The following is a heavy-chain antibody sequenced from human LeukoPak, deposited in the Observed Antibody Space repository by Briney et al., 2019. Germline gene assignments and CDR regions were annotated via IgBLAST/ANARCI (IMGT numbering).Heavy chain of an antibody. CDR1: GYTFTGLF. J-gene: IGHJ4*02. Sequence: ASVKVSCKASGYTFTGLFIHWMRQAPGQRLEWLGWIKTDTGVTSYAQKFQGRATMTRDTSISTAYMELRRLTSDDTAVYYCSREVDCGNTSCPTAPWGQGTLVTVSS. CDR3: SREVDCGNTSCPTAP. D-gene: IGHD2-2*01. V-gene: IGHV1-2*02. CDR2: IKTDTGVT.